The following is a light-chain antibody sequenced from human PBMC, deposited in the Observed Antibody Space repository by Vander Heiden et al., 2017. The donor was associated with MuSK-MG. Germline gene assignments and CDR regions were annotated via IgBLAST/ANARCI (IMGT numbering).Light chain of an antibody. Sequence: DIQMTQSPSSLSAFVGDRVTITCRASHNINRYVNWYQQKPGKAPKILIYAASSLQSGVPSRFSGSGSGTDFTLTISSLQPEDFAIYYCQQCYSIASAFGQGTKVEIK. CDR2: AAS. J-gene: IGKJ1*01. V-gene: IGKV1-39*01. CDR3: QQCYSIASA. CDR1: HNINRY.